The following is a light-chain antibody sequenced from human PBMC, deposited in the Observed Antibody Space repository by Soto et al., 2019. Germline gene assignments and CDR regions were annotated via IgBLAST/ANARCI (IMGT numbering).Light chain of an antibody. CDR2: AAS. CDR1: QGIGDD. J-gene: IGKJ1*01. CDR3: LQQNTYPWT. Sequence: DVQMTQSPSSLSASVGDRVTITCRASQGIGDDLGWFQQAPGKAPERLIYAASTLRSGVPSRFSGNGSGTDFTLTSSSLQPEDFVTYYCLQQNTYPWTFGQGTKVEIK. V-gene: IGKV1-17*01.